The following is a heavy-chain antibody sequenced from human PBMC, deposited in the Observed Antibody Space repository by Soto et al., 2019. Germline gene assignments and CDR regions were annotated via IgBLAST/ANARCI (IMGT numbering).Heavy chain of an antibody. Sequence: EVQLLESGGGLVQPGGSLRLSCAASGFTFSSYAMSWVRQAPGKGLEWVSAISGSGGSTYYADSVKGRFTLSRDNSKKPLHLQMHSLRADDTALYSCARGLYYYDSSGLAYYFAYWGQVTLVAVSS. D-gene: IGHD3-22*01. V-gene: IGHV3-23*01. CDR3: ARGLYYYDSSGLAYYFAY. CDR1: GFTFSSYA. CDR2: ISGSGGST. J-gene: IGHJ4*02.